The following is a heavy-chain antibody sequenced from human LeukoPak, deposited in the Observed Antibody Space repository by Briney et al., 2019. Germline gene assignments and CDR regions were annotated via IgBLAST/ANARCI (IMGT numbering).Heavy chain of an antibody. D-gene: IGHD5-12*01. CDR1: GFTFSSYA. CDR2: IYSGGTT. V-gene: IGHV3-66*01. J-gene: IGHJ3*02. CDR3: ARDQDSGYGDAFDI. Sequence: GGSLRLSCAASGFTFSSYAMSWVRQAPGKGLEWVSVIYSGGTTYYADAVKGRFTISRDNSKNTLYLQMNFLRAEDTAVYYCARDQDSGYGDAFDIWGQGTMVTVSS.